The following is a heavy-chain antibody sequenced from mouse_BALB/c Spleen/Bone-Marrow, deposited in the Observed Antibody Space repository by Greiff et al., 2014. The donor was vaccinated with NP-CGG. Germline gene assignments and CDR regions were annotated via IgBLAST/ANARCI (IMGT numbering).Heavy chain of an antibody. J-gene: IGHJ3*01. CDR3: ARGSYYYGSSSPWFAY. CDR1: GYTFTSYW. V-gene: IGHV1S41*01. D-gene: IGHD1-1*01. CDR2: IPPGSGTT. Sequence: DLVKPGASVKLSCKASGYTFTSYWINWIKQRPGQGLEWMGRIPPGSGTTYYNEMFKGKATLTVDTSSTTAYIQLSMLSSEDSAVYFCARGSYYYGSSSPWFAYWGQGTLVTVSA.